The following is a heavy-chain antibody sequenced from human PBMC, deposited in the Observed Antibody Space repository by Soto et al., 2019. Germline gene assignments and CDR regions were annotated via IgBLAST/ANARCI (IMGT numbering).Heavy chain of an antibody. D-gene: IGHD6-13*01. CDR2: ISWNSGSI. V-gene: IGHV3-9*01. J-gene: IGHJ4*02. CDR1: GFTFDDYA. CDR3: AKAKAAAGTMMDY. Sequence: GGSLRLSCAASGFTFDDYAMHWVRQAPGKGLEWVSGISWNSGSIGYADSVKGRFTISRDNAKNSLYLQMNSLRAEDTALYYCAKAKAAAGTMMDYWGQGTLVTVSS.